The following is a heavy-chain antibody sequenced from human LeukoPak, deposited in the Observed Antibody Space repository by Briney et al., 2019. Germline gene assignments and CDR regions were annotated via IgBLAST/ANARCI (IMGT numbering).Heavy chain of an antibody. D-gene: IGHD1-26*01. J-gene: IGHJ4*02. CDR1: GVSISSSNSY. Sequence: SETLSLTCTVSGVSISSSNSYWGWIRQPPGKGLEWIGYIYYSGSAYYNPSLKSRVTISVDTSKNQFSLKLSSVTAADTAVYYCARWRRGGSYVRNYWGQGTLVTVSS. CDR3: ARWRRGGSYVRNY. CDR2: IYYSGSA. V-gene: IGHV4-39*07.